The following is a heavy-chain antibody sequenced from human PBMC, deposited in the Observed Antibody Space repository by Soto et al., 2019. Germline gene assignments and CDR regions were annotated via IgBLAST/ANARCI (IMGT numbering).Heavy chain of an antibody. CDR3: ARFLTAAEYYYGMDV. CDR1: GYTFTSYQ. Sequence: ASVKVSCKASGYTFTSYQMHWVRQAPGQGLEWMGVINPSGARTNNAQKFQGRVTMTTDTSTSTAYMELSSLRSEDTAVYYCARFLTAAEYYYGMDVWGQGTTVTVS. J-gene: IGHJ6*02. V-gene: IGHV1-46*01. CDR2: INPSGART. D-gene: IGHD6-13*01.